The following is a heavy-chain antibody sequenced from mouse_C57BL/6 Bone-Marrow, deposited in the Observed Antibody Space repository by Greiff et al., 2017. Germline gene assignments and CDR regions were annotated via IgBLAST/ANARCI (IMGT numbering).Heavy chain of an antibody. Sequence: QVQLQQPGAELVKPGASVKMSCKASGYTFTSYWITWVKQRPGQGLEWIGDIYPGSGSTNYNEKFKSKATLTVDTSSSTAYRHLSSLTSEDSAVYDCARGCYDYILDYWGQGTTLTVSS. CDR3: ARGCYDYILDY. V-gene: IGHV1-55*01. CDR2: IYPGSGST. CDR1: GYTFTSYW. D-gene: IGHD2-4*01. J-gene: IGHJ2*01.